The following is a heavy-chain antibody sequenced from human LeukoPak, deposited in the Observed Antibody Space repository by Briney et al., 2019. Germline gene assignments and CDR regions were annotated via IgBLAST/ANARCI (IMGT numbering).Heavy chain of an antibody. CDR1: GYTFTSYD. V-gene: IGHV1-8*01. Sequence: ASVKVSCKASGYTFTSYDINWVRQATGQGLEWMGWMNPNSGNTGYAQKFQGRVTMTRNTSISTAYMELSSLRSEDTAGYYCATIRGYSYGFDYWGQGTLVTVSS. J-gene: IGHJ4*02. CDR3: ATIRGYSYGFDY. CDR2: MNPNSGNT. D-gene: IGHD5-18*01.